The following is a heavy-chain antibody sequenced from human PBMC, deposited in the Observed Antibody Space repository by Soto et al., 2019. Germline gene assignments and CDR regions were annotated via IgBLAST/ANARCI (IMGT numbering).Heavy chain of an antibody. D-gene: IGHD6-13*01. CDR3: ATVRSRWNIDY. J-gene: IGHJ4*02. V-gene: IGHV4-59*08. CDR1: GGSISSYY. Sequence: SETLSLTCTVSGGSISSYYWSWIRQPPGKGLEWIGYIYYSGSTNYNPSLKSRVTISVDTSKNQFSLQLSSVTAADTAVYYCATVRSRWNIDYWGQGTLVTVSS. CDR2: IYYSGST.